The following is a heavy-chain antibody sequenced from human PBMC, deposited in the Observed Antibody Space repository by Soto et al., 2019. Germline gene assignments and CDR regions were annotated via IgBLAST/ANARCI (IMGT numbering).Heavy chain of an antibody. CDR3: ARGKDGLWAGTYYVDMED. CDR2: IKQDGSEK. J-gene: IGHJ6*03. Sequence: GGSLRLSCAASGFSFRDCWMTWVRQAPGKGLDWVANIKQDGSEKYYLDSLKGRFTISRDNAKNSVYLLMNSLRAEDTAAYYCARGKDGLWAGTYYVDMEDLGKRSPVTVAS. V-gene: IGHV3-7*01. CDR1: GFSFRDCW. D-gene: IGHD3-10*02.